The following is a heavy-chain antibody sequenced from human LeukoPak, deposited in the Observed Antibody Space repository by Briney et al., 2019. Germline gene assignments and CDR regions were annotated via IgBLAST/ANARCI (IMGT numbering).Heavy chain of an antibody. CDR3: ARGSYDSSDFEYFHH. J-gene: IGHJ1*01. CDR2: INPNSGGT. D-gene: IGHD3-22*01. CDR1: GYTFTGNY. V-gene: IGHV1-2*02. Sequence: ASVKVSCKASGYTFTGNYMHWVRQAPGQGLEWMGWINPNSGGTNYAQKFQGRVTMTRDTSVGTAYMELNRLRSDDTAVYYCARGSYDSSDFEYFHHWGQGTLVTVSS.